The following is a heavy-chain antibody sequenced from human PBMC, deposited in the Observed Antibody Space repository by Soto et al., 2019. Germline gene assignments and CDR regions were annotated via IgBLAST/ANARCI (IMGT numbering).Heavy chain of an antibody. J-gene: IGHJ4*02. CDR3: ATLGGPQLGASDY. V-gene: IGHV3-74*01. CDR1: GFTFSSYK. D-gene: IGHD7-27*01. Sequence: EVQLVESGGGLVQPGGSLRLSCAASGFTFSSYKIHWVRQAPGGGLVWVSRIDGDGSGTNYAVSVKGRFTISRANAKNTVNLQMNSLRVDDTAVYYCATLGGPQLGASDYWGQGTLGSVSS. CDR2: IDGDGSGT.